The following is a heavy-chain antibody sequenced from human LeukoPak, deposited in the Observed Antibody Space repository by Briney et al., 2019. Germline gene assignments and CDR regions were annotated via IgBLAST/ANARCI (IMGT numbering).Heavy chain of an antibody. Sequence: GGSLRLSCAASGFTFSSYWMSWVRQAPGKGLEWVANIKQDGSEKYYVDSVKGRFTISRDNAKNSLYLQMNSLRAEDTAVYYCARDRWGSYYYDSSGYPTIHFDYWGQGTLVTVSS. CDR3: ARDRWGSYYYDSSGYPTIHFDY. V-gene: IGHV3-7*01. CDR1: GFTFSSYW. D-gene: IGHD3-22*01. J-gene: IGHJ4*02. CDR2: IKQDGSEK.